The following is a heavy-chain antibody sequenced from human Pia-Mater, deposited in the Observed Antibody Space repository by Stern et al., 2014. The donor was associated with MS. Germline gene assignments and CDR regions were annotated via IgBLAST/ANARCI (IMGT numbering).Heavy chain of an antibody. J-gene: IGHJ4*02. CDR1: GFTFSTYA. D-gene: IGHD6-19*01. CDR3: ARDPLAGTGAYFDY. V-gene: IGHV3-30-3*01. Sequence: VHLVESGGGVVQPGRSLRLSCATSGFTFSTYAIHWVRQAPGKGLEWVAVISYDGNNQYYADSVKCRFTISRDNSKNTLYLQMNSLTDEDTAVYYCARDPLAGTGAYFDYWGQGALVTVSS. CDR2: ISYDGNNQ.